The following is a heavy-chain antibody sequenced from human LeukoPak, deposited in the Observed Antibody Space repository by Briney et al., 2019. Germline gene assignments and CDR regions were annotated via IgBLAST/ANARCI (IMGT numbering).Heavy chain of an antibody. CDR2: IYYSGST. D-gene: IGHD1-26*01. J-gene: IGHJ4*02. Sequence: PSETLSLTCTVSGGSISSSSYYWGWIRQPPGKGLEWIGSIYYSGSTHYNPSLKSRVTISVDTSKNQFSLKLSSVTAADTAVYYCARLAGAYYFDYWGQGTLVTVSP. V-gene: IGHV4-39*01. CDR1: GGSISSSSYY. CDR3: ARLAGAYYFDY.